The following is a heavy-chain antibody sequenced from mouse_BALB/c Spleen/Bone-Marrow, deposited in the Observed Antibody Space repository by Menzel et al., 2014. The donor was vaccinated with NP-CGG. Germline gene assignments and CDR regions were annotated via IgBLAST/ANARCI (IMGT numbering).Heavy chain of an antibody. CDR3: ARMYYYGFFAY. J-gene: IGHJ3*01. CDR2: INPDGSTL. CDR1: GFDFSRFW. Sequence: EVKLMESGGGLVQPGGSLKLSCAASGFDFSRFWMSWVRQAPGKGLEWIGEINPDGSTLNYTPSLKDKSTISRDNAKNTLHLQMNIVRSEDTALYYCARMYYYGFFAYWGQGTLVTVSA. V-gene: IGHV4-1*02. D-gene: IGHD1-2*01.